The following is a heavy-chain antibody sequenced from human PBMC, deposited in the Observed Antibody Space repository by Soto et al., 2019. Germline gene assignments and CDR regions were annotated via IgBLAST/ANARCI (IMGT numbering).Heavy chain of an antibody. D-gene: IGHD5-12*01. Sequence: SVKVSCKASGGTFSSYAISWVRQAPGQGLEWMGGIIPIFGIANYAQKFQGRVTITADKSTSTAYMELSSLRSEDTAVYYCARWEGRDGYGFDYYYYGMDVWGQGTTVTVSS. V-gene: IGHV1-69*10. CDR1: GGTFSSYA. J-gene: IGHJ6*01. CDR2: IIPIFGIA. CDR3: ARWEGRDGYGFDYYYYGMDV.